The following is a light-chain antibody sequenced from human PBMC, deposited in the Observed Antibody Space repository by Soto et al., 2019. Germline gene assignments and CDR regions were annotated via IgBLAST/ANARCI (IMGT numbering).Light chain of an antibody. Sequence: QSVLTQPPSVSEAPGQKVTISCSGSSSNICGNSVSWHQQLPGTTPKLLIYDDNKRPSGIPDRFSGSKSGTSATLGITGFQTGDEADYYCGSWDSSLSAYVFGTGTKVTVL. J-gene: IGLJ1*01. CDR2: DDN. V-gene: IGLV1-51*01. CDR1: SSNICGNS. CDR3: GSWDSSLSAYV.